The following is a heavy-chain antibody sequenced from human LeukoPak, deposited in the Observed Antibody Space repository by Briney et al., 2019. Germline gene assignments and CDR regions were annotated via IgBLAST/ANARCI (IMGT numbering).Heavy chain of an antibody. D-gene: IGHD4-17*01. Sequence: PSETLSLTCAVYGGSFSGYYWSWIRQPPGKGVEWIGEINHIGSTNYNPSLKSRVTISVDTSKQQFSLKLSSVTAADTAVYYCARWPLTTVTTPVDYWGQGTLVTVSS. V-gene: IGHV4-34*01. CDR1: GGSFSGYY. J-gene: IGHJ4*02. CDR2: INHIGST. CDR3: ARWPLTTVTTPVDY.